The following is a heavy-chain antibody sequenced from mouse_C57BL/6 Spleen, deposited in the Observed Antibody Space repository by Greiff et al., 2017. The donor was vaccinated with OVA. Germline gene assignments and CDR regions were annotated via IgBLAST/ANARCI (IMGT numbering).Heavy chain of an antibody. CDR3: ARYHDYGSRYLGYFDY. Sequence: QVQLKESGAELARPGASVKLSCKASGYTFTSYGISWVKQRTGQGLEWIGEIYPRSGNTYYNEKFKGKATLTADKSSSTAYMELRSLTSEASAVYVCARYHDYGSRYLGYFDYWGQGTTLTVSS. V-gene: IGHV1-81*01. J-gene: IGHJ2*01. D-gene: IGHD1-1*01. CDR2: IYPRSGNT. CDR1: GYTFTSYG.